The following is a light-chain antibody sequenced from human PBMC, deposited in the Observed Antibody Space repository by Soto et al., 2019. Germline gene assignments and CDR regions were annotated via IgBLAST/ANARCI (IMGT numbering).Light chain of an antibody. J-gene: IGLJ1*01. Sequence: QSALTQPRSVSGSPGQSVTISCTGTSSDVGGYNYVSWYQQHPGKAPKLMIYDVVKRPSGVPDRFSGSKSGNTASLTISGLQADDEADYYCCSYAGIYTNVFGTGTQLTVL. CDR2: DVV. CDR1: SSDVGGYNY. CDR3: CSYAGIYTNV. V-gene: IGLV2-11*01.